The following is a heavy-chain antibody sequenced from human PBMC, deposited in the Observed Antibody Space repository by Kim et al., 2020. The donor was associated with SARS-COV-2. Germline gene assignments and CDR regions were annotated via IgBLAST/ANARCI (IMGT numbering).Heavy chain of an antibody. CDR1: GGSISSSSYY. CDR2: IYYSGST. Sequence: SETLSLTCTVSGGSISSSSYYWGWIRQPPGKGLEWIGSIYYSGSTYYNPSLKSRVTISVDTSKNQFSLKLSSVTAADTAVYYCARQGRITMIVVVIGPGYFDYWGQGNLVTVSS. D-gene: IGHD3-22*01. CDR3: ARQGRITMIVVVIGPGYFDY. J-gene: IGHJ4*02. V-gene: IGHV4-39*01.